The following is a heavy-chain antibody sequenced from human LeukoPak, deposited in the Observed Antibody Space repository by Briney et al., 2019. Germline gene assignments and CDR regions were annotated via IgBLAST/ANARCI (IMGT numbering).Heavy chain of an antibody. CDR1: GYTFTGYY. Sequence: ASVKVSCKASGYTFTGYYMHWVRQAPGQGLEWMGWINPNSGGTNYAQKFQGRVTMTRDTSISTAYMELSRLRSGDTAVYYCARDRPHCSGGSCYSRWFDPWGQGTLVTVSS. CDR2: INPNSGGT. V-gene: IGHV1-2*02. CDR3: ARDRPHCSGGSCYSRWFDP. J-gene: IGHJ5*02. D-gene: IGHD2-15*01.